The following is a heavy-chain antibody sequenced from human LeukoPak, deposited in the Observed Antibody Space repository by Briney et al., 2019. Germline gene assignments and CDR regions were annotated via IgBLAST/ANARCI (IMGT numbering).Heavy chain of an antibody. J-gene: IGHJ4*02. CDR1: GFTFSSYA. V-gene: IGHV3-30*18. Sequence: PGGSLRLSCAASGFTFSSYAMHWVRQAPGKGLEWVAVISYDGSNKYYADSVKGRFTISRDNSKNTLYLQMNSLRAEDTAVYYCAKSLGIVVVVGATLDYWGQGTLVTVSS. D-gene: IGHD2-15*01. CDR3: AKSLGIVVVVGATLDY. CDR2: ISYDGSNK.